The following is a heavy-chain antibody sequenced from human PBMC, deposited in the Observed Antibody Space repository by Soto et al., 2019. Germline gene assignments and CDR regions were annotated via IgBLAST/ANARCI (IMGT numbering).Heavy chain of an antibody. Sequence: QVQLQESGPGLVKPSQTLSLTCTVSGGSISSGDYYWSWIRQPPGKGLEWIGYIYYSGSTYYNPSLKGRVTISVDTSKNQFSLKLSSVTAADTAVYYCARDGSGSYDAFDIWGQGTMVTVSS. J-gene: IGHJ3*02. D-gene: IGHD3-10*01. CDR3: ARDGSGSYDAFDI. CDR1: GGSISSGDYY. V-gene: IGHV4-30-4*01. CDR2: IYYSGST.